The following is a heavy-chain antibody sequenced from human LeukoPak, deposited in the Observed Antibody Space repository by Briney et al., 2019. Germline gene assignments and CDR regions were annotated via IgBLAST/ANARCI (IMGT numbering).Heavy chain of an antibody. D-gene: IGHD3-10*01. CDR1: GGSISSGDYY. J-gene: IGHJ5*02. Sequence: PSETLSLTCTVSGGSISSGDYYWSWIRQPPGKGLEWIGYIYYSGSTYYNPSLKSRVTISVDTSKNQFSLKLSSVTAADTAVYYCAREKDVDYYGSGSYYNWFDPWGQGTLVTVS. CDR3: AREKDVDYYGSGSYYNWFDP. V-gene: IGHV4-30-4*08. CDR2: IYYSGST.